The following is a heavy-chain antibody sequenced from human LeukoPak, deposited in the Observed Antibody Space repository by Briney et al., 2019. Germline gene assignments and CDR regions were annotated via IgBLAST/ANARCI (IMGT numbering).Heavy chain of an antibody. D-gene: IGHD2-15*01. Sequence: PGGSLRLSCAASGFTFSTYWMSWVRQAPGKGLEWVANIRQDGSERYYVDSVKGRFTISRDNAKNSLYLQMNSLRAEDTAVYYCARDVVSGVDYYGMDVWGQGTTVTVSS. V-gene: IGHV3-7*03. CDR2: IRQDGSER. J-gene: IGHJ6*02. CDR1: GFTFSTYW. CDR3: ARDVVSGVDYYGMDV.